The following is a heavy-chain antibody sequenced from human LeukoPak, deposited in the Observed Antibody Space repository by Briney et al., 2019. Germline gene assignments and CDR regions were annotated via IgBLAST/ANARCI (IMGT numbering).Heavy chain of an antibody. V-gene: IGHV4-34*01. CDR3: ARGLTTVTTYYYYYMDV. CDR2: ISHSGST. J-gene: IGHJ6*03. D-gene: IGHD4-17*01. CDR1: GGSFSGYY. Sequence: SETLSLTCAVYGGSFSGYYWSWIRQPPGKGLEWIGEISHSGSTNYNPSLKSRVTISVDTSKNQFSLKLSSVTAADTAVYYCARGLTTVTTYYYYYMDVWGKGTTVTVSS.